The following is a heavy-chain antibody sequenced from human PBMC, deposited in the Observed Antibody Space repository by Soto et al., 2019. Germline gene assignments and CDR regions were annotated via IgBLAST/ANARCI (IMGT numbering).Heavy chain of an antibody. V-gene: IGHV4-59*01. Sequence: SETLSLTCTVSGGSISSYYWSWIRQPPGKGLEWIGYIYYSGSTNYNPSLKSRVTISVDTSKNQFSLKLSSVTAADTAVYYCARGRVLVGAQQIFDYRGQGTLVTVSS. CDR3: ARGRVLVGAQQIFDY. J-gene: IGHJ4*02. D-gene: IGHD1-26*01. CDR1: GGSISSYY. CDR2: IYYSGST.